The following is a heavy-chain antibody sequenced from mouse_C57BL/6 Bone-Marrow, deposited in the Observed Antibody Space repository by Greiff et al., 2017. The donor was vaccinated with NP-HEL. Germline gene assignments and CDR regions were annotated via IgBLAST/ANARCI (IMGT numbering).Heavy chain of an antibody. CDR3: AIITTVVAYYYFDY. CDR1: GYTFTSYW. CDR2: LYPGSGST. V-gene: IGHV1-55*01. Sequence: QVQLQQPGAELVKPGASVKMSCKASGYTFTSYWITWVKQRPGQGLEWIGDLYPGSGSTNYNEKFKSKATLTVDTSSSTAYMQLSSLTSEDSAVYYCAIITTVVAYYYFDYWGQGTTLTVSS. D-gene: IGHD1-1*01. J-gene: IGHJ2*01.